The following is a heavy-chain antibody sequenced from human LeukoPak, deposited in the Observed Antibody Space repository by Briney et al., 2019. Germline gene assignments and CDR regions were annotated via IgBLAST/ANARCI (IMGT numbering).Heavy chain of an antibody. Sequence: GRSLRLSCAASGFTFSSYGMHWVRQAPGKGLEWVAVISYDGSNKYYADSVKGRFTISRDNSKNTLYLQMNSLRAEDTAVYYCAKDLRGIVGAIDYWGQGTLVTVSS. D-gene: IGHD1-26*01. J-gene: IGHJ4*02. V-gene: IGHV3-30*18. CDR3: AKDLRGIVGAIDY. CDR2: ISYDGSNK. CDR1: GFTFSSYG.